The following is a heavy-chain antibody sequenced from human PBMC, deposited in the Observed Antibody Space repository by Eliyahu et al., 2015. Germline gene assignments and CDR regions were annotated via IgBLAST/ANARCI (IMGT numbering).Heavy chain of an antibody. CDR2: IKSKTDGGTT. D-gene: IGHD3-3*01. V-gene: IGHV3-15*01. Sequence: EVQLVESGGGLVKPGGSLRLSCAASGFTFSXXWLIWVRXAPGKGLEWVXRIKSKTDGGTTDYAAPVKGRFTISRDDSKNTLYLQMNSLKTEDTAVYYCTTDWYYDFWSGMGYYYYGMDVWGQGTTVTVSS. J-gene: IGHJ6*02. CDR3: TTDWYYDFWSGMGYYYYGMDV. CDR1: GFTFSXXW.